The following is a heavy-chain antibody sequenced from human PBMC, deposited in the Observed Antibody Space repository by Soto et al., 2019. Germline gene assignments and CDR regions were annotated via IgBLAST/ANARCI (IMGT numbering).Heavy chain of an antibody. CDR3: ARDVDSGGYSYGYFDY. J-gene: IGHJ4*02. CDR2: IWYDGSNK. V-gene: IGHV3-33*01. CDR1: GFTFSSYG. D-gene: IGHD5-18*01. Sequence: QVQLVESGGGVVQPGRSLRLSCAASGFTFSSYGMHWVRQAPGKGLEWVAVIWYDGSNKYYADSVKGRFTISRDNSKNTLYLQMNSLRAEDTAVYYCARDVDSGGYSYGYFDYWGQGTLVTVSS.